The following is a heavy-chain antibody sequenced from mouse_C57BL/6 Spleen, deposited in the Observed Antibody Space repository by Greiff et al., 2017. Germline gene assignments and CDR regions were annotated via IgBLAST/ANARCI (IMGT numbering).Heavy chain of an antibody. Sequence: VQLQQSGPELVKPGASVKISCKASGYAFSSSWMNWVKQRPGKGLEWIGRIYPGDGDTNYNGKFKGKATLTADKSSSTAYMQRSSLTAEDSAVYFCARSAHYYGSSYEFAYWGQGTLVTVSA. CDR1: GYAFSSSW. V-gene: IGHV1-82*01. D-gene: IGHD1-1*01. J-gene: IGHJ3*01. CDR3: ARSAHYYGSSYEFAY. CDR2: IYPGDGDT.